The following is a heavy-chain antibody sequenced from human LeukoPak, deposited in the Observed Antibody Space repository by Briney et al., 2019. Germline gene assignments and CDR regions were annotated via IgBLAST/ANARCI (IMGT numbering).Heavy chain of an antibody. Sequence: GGSLRLSCAASGFTVSSNYMSWVRQAPGKGLEWVSYISFSGSNIYYADSVKGRFTISRDNAKNSLYLQMNSLRAEDTAVYYCASHSVVVTGTHDAFAFWGQGTMVTVSS. CDR2: ISFSGSNI. D-gene: IGHD2-21*02. CDR3: ASHSVVVTGTHDAFAF. J-gene: IGHJ3*01. CDR1: GFTVSSNY. V-gene: IGHV3-11*01.